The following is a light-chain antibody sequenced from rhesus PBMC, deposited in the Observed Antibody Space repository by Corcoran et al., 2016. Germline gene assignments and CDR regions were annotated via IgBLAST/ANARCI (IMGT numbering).Light chain of an antibody. CDR1: QGINKD. V-gene: IGKV1-94*01. J-gene: IGKJ4*01. CDR3: QHYYDNPLT. Sequence: DIQMTQSPSSLSASVGDRVTVTCRASQGINKDLSWYQQKPGKAPTILIHTASTLQTGVSSRFSGSGTGTDFTLTISSLQPEDSAAYYCQHYYDNPLTFGGGTKVEIK. CDR2: TAS.